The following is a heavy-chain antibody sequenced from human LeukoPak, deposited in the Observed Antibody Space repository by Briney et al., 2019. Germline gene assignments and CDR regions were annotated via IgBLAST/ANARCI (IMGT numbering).Heavy chain of an antibody. CDR3: ARAGLLNGDYPTFDY. CDR2: IYHSGST. J-gene: IGHJ4*02. CDR1: GGSISSGGYY. Sequence: PSETLSLTCTVSGGSISSGGYYWSWIRQPPGKGLEWIGYIYHSGSTYYNPSLKSRVTISVDRSKNQFSLKLSSVTAADTAVYYCARAGLLNGDYPTFDYWGQGTLVTVSS. D-gene: IGHD4-17*01. V-gene: IGHV4-30-2*01.